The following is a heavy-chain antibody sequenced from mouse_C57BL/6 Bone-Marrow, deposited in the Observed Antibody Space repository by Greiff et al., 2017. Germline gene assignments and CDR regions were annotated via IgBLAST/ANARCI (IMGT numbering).Heavy chain of an antibody. Sequence: QVQLQQPGAELVKPGASVKMSCKASGYTFTSYWITWVKQRPGQGLEWIGDIYPGSGSTNYNEKFKSKATLTVDTSSSTAYMQLSSLTSEDAAVYYCARTYYGSSVDVWGTGTTGTVSS. J-gene: IGHJ1*03. D-gene: IGHD1-1*01. V-gene: IGHV1-55*01. CDR1: GYTFTSYW. CDR2: IYPGSGST. CDR3: ARTYYGSSVDV.